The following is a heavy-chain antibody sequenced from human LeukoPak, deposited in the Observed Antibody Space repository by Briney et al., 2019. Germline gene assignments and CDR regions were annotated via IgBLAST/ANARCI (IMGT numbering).Heavy chain of an antibody. V-gene: IGHV1-24*01. D-gene: IGHD3-22*01. J-gene: IGHJ1*01. CDR2: FDPEDGET. CDR3: ATLYYYASSGYYYALGYFQH. Sequence: ASVKVSCKVSGYTLIELSMHWVRQAPGKGLEWMGGFDPEDGETIYAQKFQGRVTMTEDTSTDTAYMELSSLRSEDTAVYYCATLYYYASSGYYYALGYFQHWGQGTLVTVSS. CDR1: GYTLIELS.